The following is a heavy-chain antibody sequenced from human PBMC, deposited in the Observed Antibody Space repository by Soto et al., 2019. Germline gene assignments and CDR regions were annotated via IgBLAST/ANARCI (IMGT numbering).Heavy chain of an antibody. CDR1: GGTFSSYA. CDR3: ARWWLADYYYYGMDV. D-gene: IGHD6-19*01. CDR2: IIPIFGTA. V-gene: IGHV1-69*13. Sequence: SVKVSCKASGGTFSSYAISWVRQAPGQGLEWMGGIIPIFGTANYAQKFQGRVTITADESTSTAYMGLSSLRSEDTAVYHCARWWLADYYYYGMDVWGQGTTVTVSS. J-gene: IGHJ6*02.